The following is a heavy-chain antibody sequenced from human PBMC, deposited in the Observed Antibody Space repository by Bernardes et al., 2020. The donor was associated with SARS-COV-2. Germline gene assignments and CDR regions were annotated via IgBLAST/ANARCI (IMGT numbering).Heavy chain of an antibody. D-gene: IGHD2-15*01. CDR3: ATYWALPPPYSTQQGDYDY. CDR2: FDPEDGET. CDR1: GYTLTALS. Sequence: ASLKVYCKVSGYTLTALSMHWVRQAPGQGLEWMGGFDPEDGETIYAQKFQGRVTMTEDTSTDTAYMELSSLRSEDTAVYYCATYWALPPPYSTQQGDYDYWGQGTLVTGSA. V-gene: IGHV1-24*01. J-gene: IGHJ4*02.